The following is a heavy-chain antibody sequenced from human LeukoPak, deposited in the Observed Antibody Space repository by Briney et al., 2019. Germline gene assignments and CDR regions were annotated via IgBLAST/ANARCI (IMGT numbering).Heavy chain of an antibody. CDR2: IHHSGRS. J-gene: IGHJ4*02. CDR3: ARGGNRFGGFYFDY. Sequence: SQTLSLTCTVSADSLCCGGHYWAWIRQFPGKGLESIGFIHHSGRSRHNPSLKDRVAITVDTSRKQFALKLSSVTAADTAMYYCARGGNRFGGFYFDYWGQGIQVIVSS. V-gene: IGHV4-31*03. CDR1: ADSLCCGGHY. D-gene: IGHD3-10*01.